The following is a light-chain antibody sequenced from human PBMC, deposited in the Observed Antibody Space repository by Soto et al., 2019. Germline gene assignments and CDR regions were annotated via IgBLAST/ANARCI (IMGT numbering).Light chain of an antibody. CDR1: QNIGSE. CDR2: DAS. V-gene: IGKV1-12*01. Sequence: DIQMTQSPSSVSASVGDRVTVTCRASQNIGSELAWYQQKPGKAPKVLIYDASNLQSGVPSRFSVSGSGTVFTLTISSLQPEDFATYYCQQTKTFSRAFGQGTKVEIK. CDR3: QQTKTFSRA. J-gene: IGKJ1*01.